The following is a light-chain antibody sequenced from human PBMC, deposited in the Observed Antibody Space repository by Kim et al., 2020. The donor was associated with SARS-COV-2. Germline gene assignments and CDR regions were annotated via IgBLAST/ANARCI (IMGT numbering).Light chain of an antibody. Sequence: DIQMTQSPSSLSASVGDRVTISCQASQDIGNHVNWYQQKLGKAPRLLIYDASNLEPGVSSRFSGSGSGTDFTFTISSLQPEDIATYYCQQYGNLPPYTFGQGTKLEI. CDR2: DAS. J-gene: IGKJ2*01. CDR3: QQYGNLPPYT. CDR1: QDIGNH. V-gene: IGKV1-33*01.